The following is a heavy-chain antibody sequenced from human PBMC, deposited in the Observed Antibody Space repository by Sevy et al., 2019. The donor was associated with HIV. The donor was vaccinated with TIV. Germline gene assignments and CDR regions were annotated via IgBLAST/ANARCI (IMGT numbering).Heavy chain of an antibody. CDR2: ISASGGTT. CDR3: VKSPSYPGSSSTWATFDY. D-gene: IGHD6-13*01. J-gene: IGHJ4*02. CDR1: GFTFSNYA. Sequence: GGSLRLSCAASGFTFSNYAMSWVRQAPGKGLEWVASISASGGTTFFADSVRGRFTISRDNSKNTMSLQMSSLRVEDTAVYYCVKSPSYPGSSSTWATFDYWGQGTLVTVSS. V-gene: IGHV3-23*01.